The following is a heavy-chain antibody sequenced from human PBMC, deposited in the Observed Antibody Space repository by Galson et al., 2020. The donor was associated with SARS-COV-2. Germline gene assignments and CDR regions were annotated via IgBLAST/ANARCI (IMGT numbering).Heavy chain of an antibody. Sequence: SCAASEFTFTNYGIHWVRQAPGKGLEWVAVIWYDGSNQHYADSVKGRFTISRDNSKNTVYLQMNSLRADDTAVYYCARELNKYSSGWYLGYWGQGTLVTVSS. CDR2: IWYDGSNQ. V-gene: IGHV3-33*01. CDR3: ARELNKYSSGWYLGY. D-gene: IGHD6-19*01. CDR1: EFTFTNYG. J-gene: IGHJ4*02.